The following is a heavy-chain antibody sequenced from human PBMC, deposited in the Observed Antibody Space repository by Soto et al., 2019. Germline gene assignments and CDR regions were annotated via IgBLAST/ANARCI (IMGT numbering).Heavy chain of an antibody. D-gene: IGHD2-21*02. CDR1: GFTFSTYN. CDR2: ISSSSRAI. CDR3: ARVPLSCGGDCYIADY. Sequence: EVQLVESGGGLVQPGGSLRLSCAVSGFTFSTYNMNWVRQAPGQGLEWVSYISSSSRAIYYADSVKGRFTISRDNAKNSLYLQMNSLRDEGTAVYYCARVPLSCGGDCYIADYWGQGILFTVSS. J-gene: IGHJ4*02. V-gene: IGHV3-48*02.